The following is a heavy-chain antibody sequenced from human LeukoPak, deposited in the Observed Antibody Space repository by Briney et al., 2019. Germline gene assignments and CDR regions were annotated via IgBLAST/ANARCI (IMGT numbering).Heavy chain of an antibody. CDR2: IKQDGSEK. Sequence: GGSLRLSCAASGFTFSSYWMSWVRQAPGKGLEWVANIKQDGSEKYYVDSVKGRFTISRDNAKNSLYLQMNSLRAEGTAVYYCARLGYSSGWYGVGDAFDIWGQGTMVTVSS. V-gene: IGHV3-7*01. CDR3: ARLGYSSGWYGVGDAFDI. CDR1: GFTFSSYW. J-gene: IGHJ3*02. D-gene: IGHD6-19*01.